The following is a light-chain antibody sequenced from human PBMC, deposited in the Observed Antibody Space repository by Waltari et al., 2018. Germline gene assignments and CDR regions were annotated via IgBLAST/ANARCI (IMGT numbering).Light chain of an antibody. CDR3: AAWDDSLSVSYV. CDR1: NSNIGRHS. Sequence: QSVLTQPPSASGTPGQTGTISCSGTNSNIGRHSVFWYQQLPGTAPKLLIYRSNQRPSGVPDRFSASKSGTSASLAIRGLRSEDEADYYCAAWDDSLSVSYVFGSGTKVTV. J-gene: IGLJ1*01. V-gene: IGLV1-47*01. CDR2: RSN.